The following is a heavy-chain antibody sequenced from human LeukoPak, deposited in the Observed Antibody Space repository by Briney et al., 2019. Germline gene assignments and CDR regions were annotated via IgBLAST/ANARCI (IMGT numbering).Heavy chain of an antibody. D-gene: IGHD4-23*01. CDR3: ARETTTVVARYFDY. Sequence: PSQTLSLTCTVSGGSISSGDYYWSWIRQPPGKGLEWIGYIYYSGSTYYNPSLKSRVTISVDTSKNQSSLKLSAVTAADTAVYYCARETTTVVARYFDYWGQGTLVTVSS. J-gene: IGHJ4*02. V-gene: IGHV4-30-4*08. CDR2: IYYSGST. CDR1: GGSISSGDYY.